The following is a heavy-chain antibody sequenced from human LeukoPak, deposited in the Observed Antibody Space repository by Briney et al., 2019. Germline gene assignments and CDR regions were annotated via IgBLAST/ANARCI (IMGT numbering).Heavy chain of an antibody. CDR2: INTDESST. V-gene: IGHV3-74*01. CDR3: AKDRIAAVGTPYYYYGMDV. D-gene: IGHD6-13*01. CDR1: GFIFRSFW. Sequence: GGSLRLSCGASGFIFRSFWVLWPRHSRGEGRVWVSRINTDESSTNYADSVKGRFTISRDNAKNTLYLQVNSLRAEDTAVYYCAKDRIAAVGTPYYYYGMDVWGQGTTVTVSS. J-gene: IGHJ6*02.